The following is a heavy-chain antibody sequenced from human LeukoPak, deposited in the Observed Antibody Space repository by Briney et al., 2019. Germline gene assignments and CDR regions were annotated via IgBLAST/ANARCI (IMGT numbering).Heavy chain of an antibody. Sequence: GGSLRLSCEASGFTFSTYGMSWVRQAPGKGLEWVSAISGSGGSTYYADSVKGRVTISRDNSKNTLDLQVNSLRVEDTAVYYCAKDRLGAMMYFDFWGQGTLVTVSS. D-gene: IGHD1-26*01. CDR1: GFTFSTYG. CDR2: ISGSGGST. CDR3: AKDRLGAMMYFDF. J-gene: IGHJ4*02. V-gene: IGHV3-23*01.